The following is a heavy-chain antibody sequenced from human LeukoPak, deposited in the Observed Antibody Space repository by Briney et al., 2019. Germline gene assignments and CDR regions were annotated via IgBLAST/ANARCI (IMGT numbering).Heavy chain of an antibody. CDR2: IYYSGST. CDR3: ARTYSSSFDY. D-gene: IGHD6-6*01. V-gene: IGHV4-59*01. Sequence: TLSLTCSVSGGSISIYYWSWIRQPPGKGLEWIGYIYYSGSTNYNPSLKSRVTISVHTSKNQFSLELSSVTAADTAVYYCARTYSSSFDYWGQGTLVTVSS. CDR1: GGSISIYY. J-gene: IGHJ4*02.